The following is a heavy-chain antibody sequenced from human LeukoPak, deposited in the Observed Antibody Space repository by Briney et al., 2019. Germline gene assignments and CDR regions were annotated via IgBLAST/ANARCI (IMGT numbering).Heavy chain of an antibody. V-gene: IGHV1-18*01. J-gene: IGHJ4*02. Sequence: ASVKVSCKASGYTFTSYGISWVRQAPGQGLEWMGWISAYNGNTNYAQKLQGRVTMTTDTSTSTAYMELRSLRSDDTAVYYCARDLGRATYYYDSSGYRSFDYWGQGTLVTVSS. D-gene: IGHD3-22*01. CDR1: GYTFTSYG. CDR2: ISAYNGNT. CDR3: ARDLGRATYYYDSSGYRSFDY.